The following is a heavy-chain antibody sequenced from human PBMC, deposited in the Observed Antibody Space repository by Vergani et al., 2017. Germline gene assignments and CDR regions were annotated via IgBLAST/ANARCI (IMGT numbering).Heavy chain of an antibody. V-gene: IGHV3-23*01. CDR3: AKANPRNSGYDYLYYYHAMDV. Sequence: EVQLLESGGDLVQPGGSLRLSCAASGFTFNLYPMNWVRQAPGKGLECVSGISGSGGSTYYAGPVRGRFTISRDSSKNTLYLQMKSLSAGDTAVYYCAKANPRNSGYDYLYYYHAMDVWGQGTTVTVSS. CDR2: ISGSGGST. J-gene: IGHJ6*02. D-gene: IGHD5-12*01. CDR1: GFTFNLYP.